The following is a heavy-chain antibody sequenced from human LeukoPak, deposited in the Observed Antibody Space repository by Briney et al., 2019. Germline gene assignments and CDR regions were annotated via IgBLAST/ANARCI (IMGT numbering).Heavy chain of an antibody. CDR1: GFTFKNNW. CDR3: ARDGPTAFFDY. Sequence: SGGSLRLSCAASGFTFKNNWMTWVRQAPGKGLEWVANIKEDGSEEYYVDSVKGRFTISRDNAKNSVYLQMNGLRAEDTAVYYCARDGPTAFFDYWGQGTLVTVSS. V-gene: IGHV3-7*01. CDR2: IKEDGSEE. J-gene: IGHJ4*02. D-gene: IGHD5-18*01.